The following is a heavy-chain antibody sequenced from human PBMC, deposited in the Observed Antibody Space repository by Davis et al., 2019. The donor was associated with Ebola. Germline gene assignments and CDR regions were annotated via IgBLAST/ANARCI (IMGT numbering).Heavy chain of an antibody. V-gene: IGHV3-23*01. Sequence: PGGSLRLSCAASGFTFTNYAMTWVHQAPGKGLEWVSSINADADNAYYVDSVKGRFTISRDNSKNTLYLQMNSLRAEDTAIYFCVKDGTIGAAGIRGIMDYWGQGTPVTVSA. CDR1: GFTFTNYA. CDR3: VKDGTIGAAGIRGIMDY. J-gene: IGHJ4*02. D-gene: IGHD3-16*01. CDR2: INADADNA.